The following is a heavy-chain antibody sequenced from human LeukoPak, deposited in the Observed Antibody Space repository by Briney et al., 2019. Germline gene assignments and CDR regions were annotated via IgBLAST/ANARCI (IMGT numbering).Heavy chain of an antibody. J-gene: IGHJ4*02. Sequence: GGSLRLSCTASGFTFGDYAMSWIRQAPGKGLEWVGFIRSKAYGETADYAASVKGRFTISRDDSKAIAYLQMDSLKTEDTAVYHCTRDRGAYNLYDYWGQGTLVTVSS. V-gene: IGHV3-49*03. CDR3: TRDRGAYNLYDY. CDR2: IRSKAYGETA. CDR1: GFTFGDYA. D-gene: IGHD1-1*01.